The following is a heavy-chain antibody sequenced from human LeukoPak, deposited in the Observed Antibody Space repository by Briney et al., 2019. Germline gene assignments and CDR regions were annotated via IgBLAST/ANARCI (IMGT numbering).Heavy chain of an antibody. CDR1: GFTFSSYG. J-gene: IGHJ4*02. Sequence: GGSLRLSCAASGFTFSSYGMHWVRQAPGKGLEWVAVISYDGSNKYYADSVKGRFTISRDNSKNTLYLQMNSPRAEDTAVYYCAKDGYCSGGSCYSGPADYWGQGTLVTVSS. D-gene: IGHD2-15*01. V-gene: IGHV3-30*18. CDR2: ISYDGSNK. CDR3: AKDGYCSGGSCYSGPADY.